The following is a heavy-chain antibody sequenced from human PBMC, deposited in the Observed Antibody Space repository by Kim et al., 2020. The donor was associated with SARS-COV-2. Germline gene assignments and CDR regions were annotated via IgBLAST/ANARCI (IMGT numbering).Heavy chain of an antibody. CDR3: ARGGDVAVAGTGWFDP. J-gene: IGHJ5*02. D-gene: IGHD6-19*01. Sequence: SLKSRVTRSVDTSKNQFSLKLSSVTAADTAVYYCARGGDVAVAGTGWFDPWGQGTLVTVSS. V-gene: IGHV4-34*13.